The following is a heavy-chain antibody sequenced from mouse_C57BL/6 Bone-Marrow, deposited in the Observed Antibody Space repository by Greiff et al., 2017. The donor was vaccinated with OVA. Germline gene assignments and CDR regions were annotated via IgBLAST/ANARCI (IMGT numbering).Heavy chain of an antibody. CDR2: IDPSDSYT. D-gene: IGHD1-1*02. J-gene: IGHJ2*01. CDR1: GYTFTSYW. V-gene: IGHV1-59*01. CDR3: ASRLSY. Sequence: QVQLQQSGAELVRPGTSVKLSCKASGYTFTSYWMHWVKQRPGQGLEWIGVIDPSDSYTNYNQKFKGKATLTVDTSSSTAYMQLSSLTSEDSAVYYCASRLSYWGQGTTLTVSS.